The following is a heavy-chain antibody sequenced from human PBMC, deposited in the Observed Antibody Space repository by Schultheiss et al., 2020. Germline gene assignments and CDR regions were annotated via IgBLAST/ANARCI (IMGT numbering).Heavy chain of an antibody. J-gene: IGHJ6*02. CDR3: VADITTGAHYYYEMDV. Sequence: ASVKVSCKASGYTFTSYDINWVRQATGQGLEWMGWMNPNSGNTGYAQKFQGRVTMTRNTSISTAYMELSSLRSEDTAVYYCVADITTGAHYYYEMDVWGQGTTVTVSS. V-gene: IGHV1-8*01. CDR2: MNPNSGNT. CDR1: GYTFTSYD. D-gene: IGHD1/OR15-1a*01.